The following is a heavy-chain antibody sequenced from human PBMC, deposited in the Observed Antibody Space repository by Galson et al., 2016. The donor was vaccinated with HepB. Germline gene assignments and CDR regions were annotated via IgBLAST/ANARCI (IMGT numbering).Heavy chain of an antibody. CDR3: TQNWNHAEQS. V-gene: IGHV3-49*04. D-gene: IGHD1-14*01. J-gene: IGHJ4*02. CDR2: INIDTFDKTA. CDR1: GFTFSNYA. Sequence: SLRLSCAGSGFTFSNYALSWVRQAPGKGLEWVGFINIDTFDKTAYYAASVRGRFTISRDDSQNIAYLQMNSRRADDTAVYYCTQNWNHAEQSWGQGTLVTVSS.